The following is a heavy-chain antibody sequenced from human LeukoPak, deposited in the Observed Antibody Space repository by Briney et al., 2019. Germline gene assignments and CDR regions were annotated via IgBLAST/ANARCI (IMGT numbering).Heavy chain of an antibody. J-gene: IGHJ4*02. V-gene: IGHV3-23*01. Sequence: GGSLRLSCAASGFTFSIYAMGWVRQAPGKGLEWVSGILSSGGTTYYADSVKGRFTIPTDNAKNTLYLQMSSLRAEDTAVYYCARKASNFDYWGQGTLVTVSS. CDR1: GFTFSIYA. CDR2: ILSSGGTT. CDR3: ARKASNFDY.